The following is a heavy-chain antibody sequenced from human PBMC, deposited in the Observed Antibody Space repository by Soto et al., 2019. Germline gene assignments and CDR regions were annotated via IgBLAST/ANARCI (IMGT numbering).Heavy chain of an antibody. CDR1: GDSISSYY. CDR2: VYYSGTT. D-gene: IGHD4-17*01. Sequence: QVQLQESGPGLVKPSETLSLTCTVSGDSISSYYWTWIRQPPGKGLEWIGYVYYSGTTNYNPSLKSRLTTSVDTSKIEFSLKLTSVTAADTAVYYCARASMTTIAMDVWGQGTTVTVSS. CDR3: ARASMTTIAMDV. J-gene: IGHJ6*02. V-gene: IGHV4-59*01.